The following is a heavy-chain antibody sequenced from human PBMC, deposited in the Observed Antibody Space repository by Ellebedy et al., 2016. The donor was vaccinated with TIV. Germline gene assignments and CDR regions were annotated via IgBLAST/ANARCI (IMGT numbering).Heavy chain of an antibody. Sequence: GGSLRLSXAASGFTFSSYAMNWVRLAPGKGLEWVSSISSSSSYIYYADSVKGRFTISRDNAKNSLYLQMNSLRAEDTAVYYCASEPDYGDYYTDYWGQGTLVTVSS. J-gene: IGHJ4*02. D-gene: IGHD4-17*01. V-gene: IGHV3-21*01. CDR1: GFTFSSYA. CDR3: ASEPDYGDYYTDY. CDR2: ISSSSSYI.